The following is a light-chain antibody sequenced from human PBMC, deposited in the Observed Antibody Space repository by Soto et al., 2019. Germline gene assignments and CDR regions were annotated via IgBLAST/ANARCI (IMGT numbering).Light chain of an antibody. CDR2: EAS. CDR3: QQYNRYSPFT. V-gene: IGKV1-5*03. CDR1: QSISSW. J-gene: IGKJ5*01. Sequence: DIQMTQSPSTLSASVGDSVTITCRASQSISSWLAWYQQKPGKAPNLLIYEASSINSGVPSRFSGSTSGTEFTLTISGLQPDDFATYYCQQYNRYSPFTFGQGTRLGIK.